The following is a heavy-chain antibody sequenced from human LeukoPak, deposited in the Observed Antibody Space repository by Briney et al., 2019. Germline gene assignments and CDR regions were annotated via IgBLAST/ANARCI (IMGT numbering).Heavy chain of an antibody. CDR2: INDDGGGT. CDR1: VFTFSSHA. CDR3: AKGSSGTASNPVDY. D-gene: IGHD1-7*01. V-gene: IGHV3-23*01. J-gene: IGHJ4*02. Sequence: GGSLRLSCAASVFTFSSHAMTCVRQAPGKGLDWVSAINDDGGGTYYADSVKGRFTVSRDNSKNTLFLQMNSLRAEDTAMYYCAKGSSGTASNPVDYWGQGTLVTVSS.